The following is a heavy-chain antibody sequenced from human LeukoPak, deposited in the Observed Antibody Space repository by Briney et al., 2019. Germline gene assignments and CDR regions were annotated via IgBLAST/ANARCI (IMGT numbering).Heavy chain of an antibody. CDR3: ARYDVWGTYRAFDY. CDR2: IYHSGST. Sequence: SETLSLTCTVSGYSISSDYYWGWIRQPPGKGLEGIGNIYHSGSTYYNPSLKSRVTISVDTSKNQFSLKLSSVTAADTAVYYCARYDVWGTYRAFDYWGQGPLVTVSS. D-gene: IGHD3-16*02. J-gene: IGHJ4*02. CDR1: GYSISSDYY. V-gene: IGHV4-38-2*02.